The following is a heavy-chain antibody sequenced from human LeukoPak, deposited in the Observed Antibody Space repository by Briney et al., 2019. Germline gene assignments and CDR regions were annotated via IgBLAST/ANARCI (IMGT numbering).Heavy chain of an antibody. CDR3: ARRGYYDSSGYVFDY. CDR1: GGSFSGYY. D-gene: IGHD3-22*01. J-gene: IGHJ4*02. Sequence: SETLSLTCAVYGGSFSGYYWSRIRQPPGKGLEWIGEINHSGSTNYNPSLKSRVTISVDTSKNQFSLKLSSVTAADTAVYYCARRGYYDSSGYVFDYWGQGTLVTVSS. V-gene: IGHV4-34*01. CDR2: INHSGST.